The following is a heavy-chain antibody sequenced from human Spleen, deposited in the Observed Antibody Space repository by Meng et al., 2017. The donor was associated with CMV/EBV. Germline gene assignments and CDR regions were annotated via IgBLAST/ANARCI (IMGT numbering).Heavy chain of an antibody. CDR1: GGSFSGYY. V-gene: IGHV4-34*01. CDR3: ARDLGFGGQFLNFDP. D-gene: IGHD3-10*01. J-gene: IGHJ5*02. Sequence: VYGGSFSGYYWSWIRQPPGKGLEWIGEINHSGSTNYNPSLKSRVTISVDTSKNQFSLKLSSVTAADTAVYYCARDLGFGGQFLNFDPWGQGTLVTVSS. CDR2: INHSGST.